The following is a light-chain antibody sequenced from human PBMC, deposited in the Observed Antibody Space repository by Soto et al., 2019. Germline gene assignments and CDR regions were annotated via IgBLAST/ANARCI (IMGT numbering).Light chain of an antibody. J-gene: IGKJ2*01. CDR3: QHYGGPVGYP. V-gene: IGKV3-20*01. CDR1: QTVRNNY. Sequence: EIVLTQSPNTLSLSPGDRAALSCRASQTVRNNYVAWYQQKPGQAPKLHIYGTSSRATDIPGRFSGSGSGTDFALTISRLEPEDFAVYYCQHYGGPVGYPFGQGTKLEIK. CDR2: GTS.